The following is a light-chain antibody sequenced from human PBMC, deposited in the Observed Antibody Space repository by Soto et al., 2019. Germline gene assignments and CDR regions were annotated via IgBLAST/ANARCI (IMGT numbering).Light chain of an antibody. J-gene: IGKJ5*01. CDR2: DAS. CDR1: QSVSRSY. CDR3: QQSGSSPIT. V-gene: IGKV3D-20*01. Sequence: EIVLAQSPATLSLSPGDRATLSCGASQSVSRSYLAWYQQKPGLAPRLIIYDASTRATGIPDRFSGSGSGTDFTLTISRLEPEDFAFYYCQQSGSSPITFGQGTRLEIK.